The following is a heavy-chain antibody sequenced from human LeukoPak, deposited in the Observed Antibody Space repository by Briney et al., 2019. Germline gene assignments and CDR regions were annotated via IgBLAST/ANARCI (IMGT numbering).Heavy chain of an antibody. CDR3: ARDNRDGSWSWFDP. J-gene: IGHJ5*02. V-gene: IGHV1-18*01. Sequence: ASVKVSCKPSGYTFTNFGISWVRQAPGQGPEWMGWISGYTGNTNYAQKFQGRVTTSTDTSTSTAFMELRSLTSDDTAVYYCARDNRDGSWSWFDPWGQGTLVTVSS. CDR1: GYTFTNFG. CDR2: ISGYTGNT. D-gene: IGHD6-13*01.